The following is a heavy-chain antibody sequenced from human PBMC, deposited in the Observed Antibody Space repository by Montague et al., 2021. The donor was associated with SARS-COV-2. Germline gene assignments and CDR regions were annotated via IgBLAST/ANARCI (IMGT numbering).Heavy chain of an antibody. D-gene: IGHD6-13*01. Sequence: SLRLSCAASGFIFSSYAMHWVRQAPGKGLEWVAVIYSGGSTYYSDYVKSRFTISRHNYKNTLYLQMNSLRAEDTAVYYCARGLRIASAGTGSGYYYRIDVWGQGTTVTVSS. CDR1: GFIFSSYA. J-gene: IGHJ6*02. CDR3: ARGLRIASAGTGSGYYYRIDV. CDR2: IYSGGST. V-gene: IGHV3-53*04.